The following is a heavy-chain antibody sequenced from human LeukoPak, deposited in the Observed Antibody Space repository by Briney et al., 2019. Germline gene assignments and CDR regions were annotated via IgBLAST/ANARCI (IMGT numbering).Heavy chain of an antibody. V-gene: IGHV3-30*02. D-gene: IGHD3-3*01. Sequence: GGSLRLSCVASESTFSTDGMYWVRQTPGKGLEWVAFIRYDGSNKYYAESVKGRFTISRDNPNKTLYLQMNSLRPEDTALYYCAKDWYYDFWSGSGDYWGQGTLVTVSS. CDR2: IRYDGSNK. J-gene: IGHJ4*02. CDR1: ESTFSTDG. CDR3: AKDWYYDFWSGSGDY.